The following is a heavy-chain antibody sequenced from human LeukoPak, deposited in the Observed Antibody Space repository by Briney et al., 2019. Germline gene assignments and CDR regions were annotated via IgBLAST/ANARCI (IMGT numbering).Heavy chain of an antibody. Sequence: QSGGSLRLSCVASGFTFGNYAMGWLRQAPGRRPEWVSSLTDSGGTTYYADSVKGRFTISRDNSKNTLYLQMNSLRAEDTAVYYCAKADGVHYDYVWGGYLTFDYWGQGTLVTVSS. V-gene: IGHV3-23*01. D-gene: IGHD3-16*02. CDR3: AKADGVHYDYVWGGYLTFDY. CDR1: GFTFGNYA. CDR2: LTDSGGTT. J-gene: IGHJ4*02.